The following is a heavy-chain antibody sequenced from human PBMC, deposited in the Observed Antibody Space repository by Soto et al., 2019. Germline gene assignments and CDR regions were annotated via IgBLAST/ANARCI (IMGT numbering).Heavy chain of an antibody. Sequence: GASVKVSCKASGYTFTSYGISWVRQAPGQGLEWMGWISAYNGNTNYAQKLQGRVTMTTDTSTSTDYMEKRSLRSDDTAVFYCVRSIAARPDDYYYYYMDVWGKGTTVTVSS. D-gene: IGHD6-6*01. CDR2: ISAYNGNT. CDR3: VRSIAARPDDYYYYYMDV. V-gene: IGHV1-18*01. J-gene: IGHJ6*03. CDR1: GYTFTSYG.